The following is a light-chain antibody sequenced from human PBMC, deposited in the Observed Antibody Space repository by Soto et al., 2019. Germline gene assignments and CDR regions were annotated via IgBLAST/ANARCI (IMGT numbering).Light chain of an antibody. CDR3: SSYTTAAFVV. Sequence: QSVLTQPASVSGSPGQSITISCSGASSGDGSDTLVSWYQHHPGKAPKLIIYEGTIRPSGVSNRFSGSHSGDTAALTISGLQAEDEAHYYCSSYTTAAFVVFAGGTKVTVL. CDR1: SSGDGSDTL. J-gene: IGLJ2*01. V-gene: IGLV2-23*01. CDR2: EGT.